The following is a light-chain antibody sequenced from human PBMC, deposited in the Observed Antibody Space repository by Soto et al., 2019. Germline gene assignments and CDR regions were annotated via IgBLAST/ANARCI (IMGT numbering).Light chain of an antibody. CDR1: QSVSSSY. Sequence: EIVLTQSPGTLPLSPVEIATLSCMASQSVSSSYLAWYQQKPGQAPRLLIYGASSRATGIPDRFSGSGSGTDFTLTISRLEPEDFAVYYCQQYGSSPWTFGQGTKVDIK. V-gene: IGKV3-20*01. J-gene: IGKJ1*01. CDR3: QQYGSSPWT. CDR2: GAS.